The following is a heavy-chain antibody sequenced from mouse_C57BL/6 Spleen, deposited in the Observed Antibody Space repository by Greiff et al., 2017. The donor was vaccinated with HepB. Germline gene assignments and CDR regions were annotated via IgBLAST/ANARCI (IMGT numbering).Heavy chain of an antibody. CDR3: TTGEMRAYHGYAKDY. CDR1: GFNIKDYY. V-gene: IGHV14-1*01. Sequence: VQLQQSGAELVRPGASVKSSCTASGFNIKDYYMHWVKQRPEQGLEWIGRIDPEDGDTEYAPKFQGKATMTADTSSNTAYLQLSSLTSEDTAVYDCTTGEMRAYHGYAKDYWGQGTSVTVSS. CDR2: IDPEDGDT. D-gene: IGHD2-10*01. J-gene: IGHJ4*01.